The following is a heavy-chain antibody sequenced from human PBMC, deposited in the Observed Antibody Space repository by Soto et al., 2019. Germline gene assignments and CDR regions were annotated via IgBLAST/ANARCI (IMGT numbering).Heavy chain of an antibody. CDR1: GYTFTGYY. J-gene: IGHJ6*02. CDR2: INPNSGGT. CDR3: ARDGLFSPLVGESCMDV. V-gene: IGHV1-2*02. Sequence: QVQLVQSGAEVKKPGASVKVSCKASGYTFTGYYMHWVRQAPGQGLEWMGWINPNSGGTNYAQKFQGGVTMTRDTSISTAYMGLSRLRSADTAVYYCARDGLFSPLVGESCMDVWGQGTTVTVSS.